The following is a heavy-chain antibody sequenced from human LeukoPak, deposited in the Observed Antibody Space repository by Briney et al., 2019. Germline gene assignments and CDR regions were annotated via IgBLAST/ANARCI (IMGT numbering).Heavy chain of an antibody. D-gene: IGHD3-10*01. CDR2: IYNSGST. CDR3: ARDSGTTGEVKFDP. J-gene: IGHJ5*02. CDR1: GGSISSYY. V-gene: IGHV4-4*07. Sequence: SETLSLTCTVSGGSISSYYWSWIRQPAGKGLGWIGRIYNSGSTTYNPSLKSRVTMSVDTSKNQFSLKLSSVTAAGTAVYYCARDSGTTGEVKFDPWGQGTLVTVSS.